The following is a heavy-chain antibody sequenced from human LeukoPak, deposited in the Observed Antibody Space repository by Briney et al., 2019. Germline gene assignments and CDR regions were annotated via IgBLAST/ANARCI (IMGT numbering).Heavy chain of an antibody. CDR2: IYYSGST. CDR1: GGSISSYY. V-gene: IGHV4-59*08. D-gene: IGHD5-12*01. J-gene: IGHJ6*02. CDR3: ARYSGYDFPYYYYGMDV. Sequence: PSETLSLTCTVSGGSISSYYWSWIRQPPGKGLEWIGYIYYSGSTNYNPSLKSRVTMSVDTSKNQFSLKLSSVTAADTAVYYCARYSGYDFPYYYYGMDVWGQGTTVTVSS.